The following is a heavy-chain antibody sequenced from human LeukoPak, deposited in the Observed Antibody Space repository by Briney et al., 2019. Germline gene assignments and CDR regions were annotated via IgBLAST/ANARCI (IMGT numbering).Heavy chain of an antibody. CDR2: IYHSGST. Sequence: SETLSFTCTVSGYSISSGYYWGWIRQPPGKGLEWIGSIYHSGSTYYNPSLKSRVTISVDTSKNQFSLKLSSVTAADTAVYYCARDGYSSGWYDWLGSWVAFDIWGQGTMVTVSS. CDR3: ARDGYSSGWYDWLGSWVAFDI. J-gene: IGHJ3*02. CDR1: GYSISSGYY. D-gene: IGHD6-19*01. V-gene: IGHV4-38-2*02.